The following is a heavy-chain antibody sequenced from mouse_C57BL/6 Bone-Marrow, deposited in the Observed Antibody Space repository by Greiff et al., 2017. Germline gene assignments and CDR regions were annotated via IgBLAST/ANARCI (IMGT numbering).Heavy chain of an antibody. D-gene: IGHD1-1*02. J-gene: IGHJ3*01. CDR3: TRALYGGPFAY. V-gene: IGHV7-1*01. CDR2: SRHKSNDYTT. Sequence: EVKLMESGGGLVQSGRSLRLSCATSGFTFSDFYMEWVRQAPGKGLAWISVSRHKSNDYTTEYSASVKGRFIVSRDTSKSVLYLQKNALRDEDTAIYYCTRALYGGPFAYWGQGTLVTVSA. CDR1: GFTFSDFY.